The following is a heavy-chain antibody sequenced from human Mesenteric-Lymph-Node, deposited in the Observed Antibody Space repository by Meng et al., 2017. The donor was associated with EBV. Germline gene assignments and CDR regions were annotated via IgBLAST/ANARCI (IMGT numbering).Heavy chain of an antibody. CDR3: ARVGWGVRGYYFDY. CDR1: GGSITNSNW. V-gene: IGHV4-4*02. Sequence: VQLEESGPGLVKPSGALSLSCAVFGGSITNSNWWSWVRQVPGKGLEWIAEVYHSGSANYNPSLESRVTVSVDRSNNHFSLKVTSVTAADTAVYYCARVGWGVRGYYFDYWGQGTLVTVSS. CDR2: VYHSGSA. J-gene: IGHJ4*02. D-gene: IGHD3-10*01.